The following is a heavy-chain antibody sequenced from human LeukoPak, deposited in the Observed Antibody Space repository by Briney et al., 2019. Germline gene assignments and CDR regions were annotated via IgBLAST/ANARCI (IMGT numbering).Heavy chain of an antibody. J-gene: IGHJ4*02. D-gene: IGHD5-24*01. V-gene: IGHV3-23*01. CDR1: GFTFSSYA. Sequence: PGRSLRLSCAASGFTFSSYAMSWVRQAPGKGLEWVSAISGSGGSTYYADSVKGRFTISRDNSKNTLYLQMNSLRAEDTAVYYCAKAPRVATSFPDYWGQGTLVTVSS. CDR2: ISGSGGST. CDR3: AKAPRVATSFPDY.